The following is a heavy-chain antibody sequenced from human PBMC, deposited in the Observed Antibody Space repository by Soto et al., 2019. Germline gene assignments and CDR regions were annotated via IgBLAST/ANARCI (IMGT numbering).Heavy chain of an antibody. J-gene: IGHJ4*02. CDR2: ISGSSTYI. Sequence: EVQLVESGGGLVKPGESLRVSCAASGFTFSYYSLHWVRQDPGKGLEWVSSISGSSTYIYYADRVKGRFTISRDNAKNSLYLRMDSLRAEDTAVYYCARGDGTGLYNSGWSPRYWGQGTLVTVSS. D-gene: IGHD6-19*01. V-gene: IGHV3-21*04. CDR3: ARGDGTGLYNSGWSPRY. CDR1: GFTFSYYS.